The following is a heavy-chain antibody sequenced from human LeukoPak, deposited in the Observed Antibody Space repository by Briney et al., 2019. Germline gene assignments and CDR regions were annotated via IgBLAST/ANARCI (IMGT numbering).Heavy chain of an antibody. V-gene: IGHV1-69*04. CDR3: ARGRELPLYYFDY. CDR2: IIPILGVA. Sequence: SVKVSCKASGGTFSSYAISWVRQAPGQGLEWMGRIIPILGVANYAQKFQGRVTITADKSTSTAYMELSSLRSEDTAVYYCARGRELPLYYFDYWGQGTLVTVSS. D-gene: IGHD3-16*02. CDR1: GGTFSSYA. J-gene: IGHJ4*02.